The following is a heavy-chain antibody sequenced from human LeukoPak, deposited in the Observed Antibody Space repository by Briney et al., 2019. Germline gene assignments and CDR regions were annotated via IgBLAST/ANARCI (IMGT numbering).Heavy chain of an antibody. CDR1: VGSISSYY. D-gene: IGHD1-7*01. J-gene: IGHJ4*02. Sequence: SETLSLTCTVSVGSISSYYWGWIGQPAGKGVQWIGRIQTSGSTNYNPSLKSRVTMSVDTSKNQFSLILSSVTAADTAVYYCARSNWNSFFDYWGRGILVTVSS. V-gene: IGHV4-4*07. CDR2: IQTSGST. CDR3: ARSNWNSFFDY.